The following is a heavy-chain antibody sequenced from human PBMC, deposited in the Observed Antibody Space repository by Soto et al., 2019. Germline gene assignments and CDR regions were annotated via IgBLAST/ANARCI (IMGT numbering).Heavy chain of an antibody. CDR1: GGSISSSSYY. CDR2: IYYSGST. V-gene: IGHV4-39*01. D-gene: IGHD3-3*01. CDR3: ARHRGDFWSGYYTMDV. Sequence: SETLSLTCTVSGGSISSSSYYWGWIRQPPGKGLEWIGSIYYSGSTYYNPSLKSRVTISVDTSKNQFSLKLSSVTAADTAVYYCARHRGDFWSGYYTMDVWGQGTTVT. J-gene: IGHJ6*02.